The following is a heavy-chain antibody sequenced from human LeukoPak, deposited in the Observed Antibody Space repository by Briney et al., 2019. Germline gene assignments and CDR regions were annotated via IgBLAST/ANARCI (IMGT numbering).Heavy chain of an antibody. J-gene: IGHJ4*02. CDR1: GGSISSSSYY. V-gene: IGHV4-39*07. D-gene: IGHD3-10*01. CDR3: ARGEEHGSGTVHFDY. CDR2: IYHGGST. Sequence: SETLSLTCTVSGGSISSSSYYWVWVRQPPRKGLEWIGEIYHGGSTNCNPSLKGRVTISVDRSNNQFSLRLTSVTAADTAVYYCARGEEHGSGTVHFDYWGQGTLVTVSS.